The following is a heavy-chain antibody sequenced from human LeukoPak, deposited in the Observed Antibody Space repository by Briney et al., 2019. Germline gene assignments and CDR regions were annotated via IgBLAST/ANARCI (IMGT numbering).Heavy chain of an antibody. CDR1: GYTYTTDG. J-gene: IGHJ5*02. CDR3: ARDRGIAEADSFDP. V-gene: IGHV1-18*01. D-gene: IGHD6-13*01. CDR2: IDTYSGKT. Sequence: GASVKVSCKASGYTYTTDGISWVRQAPWQGLEWMGWIDTYSGKTNYAQKFQGRVTMTSDTSTSTAYMELRSLRSDDTAVYYCARDRGIAEADSFDPWGQGTLVTVSS.